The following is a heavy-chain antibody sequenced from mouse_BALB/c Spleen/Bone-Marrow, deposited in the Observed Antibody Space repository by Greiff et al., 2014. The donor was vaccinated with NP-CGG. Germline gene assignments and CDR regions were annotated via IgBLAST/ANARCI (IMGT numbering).Heavy chain of an antibody. V-gene: IGHV1-62-2*01. CDR2: FYPGSGSI. CDR1: GSTFTEYI. Sequence: QVPLKESGAELVKPGASVKLSCQASGSTFTEYIIHWVKQRSGQGLEWIGWFYPGSGSIKYNEKFKDKATLTADKSSSTVYMELRRVTSEDSAVDFCARHEDRLRAWFAYWGQGTLVTVAA. J-gene: IGHJ3*01. D-gene: IGHD3-2*02. CDR3: ARHEDRLRAWFAY.